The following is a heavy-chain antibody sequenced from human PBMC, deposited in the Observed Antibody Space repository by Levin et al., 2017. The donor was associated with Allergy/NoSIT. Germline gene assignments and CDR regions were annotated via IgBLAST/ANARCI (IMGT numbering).Heavy chain of an antibody. CDR1: GYTFTSYD. V-gene: IGHV1-8*01. J-gene: IGHJ4*02. Sequence: GESLKISCKASGYTFTSYDINWVRQATGQGLEWMGWMNPNSGNTGYAQKFQGRVTMTRNTSISTAYMELSSLRSEDTAVYYCARGYGRYFDWLHEGSSPNDYWGQGTLVTVSS. D-gene: IGHD3-9*01. CDR2: MNPNSGNT. CDR3: ARGYGRYFDWLHEGSSPNDY.